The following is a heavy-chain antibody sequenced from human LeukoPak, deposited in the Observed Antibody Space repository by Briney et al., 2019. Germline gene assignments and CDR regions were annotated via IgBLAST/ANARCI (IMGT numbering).Heavy chain of an antibody. D-gene: IGHD3-10*01. V-gene: IGHV4-39*07. CDR3: ARDPDYYGSGSYYNVLGGDY. CDR2: IYHSGST. J-gene: IGHJ4*02. CDR1: GGSISSSDYY. Sequence: PSETLSLTCTVSGGSISSSDYYWGWIRQPPGKGLEWIGSIYHSGSTYYNPSLKSRVTISVDTSKNQFSLKLSSVTAADTAVYYCARDPDYYGSGSYYNVLGGDYWGQGTLVTVSS.